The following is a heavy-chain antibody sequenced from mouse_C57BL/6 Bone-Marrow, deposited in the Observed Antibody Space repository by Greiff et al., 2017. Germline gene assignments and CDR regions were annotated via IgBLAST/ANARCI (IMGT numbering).Heavy chain of an antibody. Sequence: QVQLQQPGAELVMPGASVKLSCKASGYTFTSYWMHWVKQRPGQGLEWIGEIDPSDSYTNYNQKFKGKSTLTVDKSSSTAYMQLSSLTSEDSAVYYCARFCYDWGQGTLVTVSA. CDR1: GYTFTSYW. CDR3: ARFCYD. V-gene: IGHV1-69*01. D-gene: IGHD2-12*01. CDR2: IDPSDSYT. J-gene: IGHJ3*01.